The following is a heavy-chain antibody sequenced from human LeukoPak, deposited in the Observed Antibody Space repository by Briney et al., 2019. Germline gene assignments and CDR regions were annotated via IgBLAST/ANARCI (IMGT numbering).Heavy chain of an antibody. CDR2: IYYSGST. Sequence: SETLSLTCTVSGGSISSYYWSWIRQPPGKGLEWIGYIYYSGSTYYNPSLKSRVTISVDTSKNQFSLKLSSVTAADTAVYYCARLWSGWYYYYYVDVWGKGTTVTISS. J-gene: IGHJ6*03. CDR3: ARLWSGWYYYYYVDV. CDR1: GGSISSYY. D-gene: IGHD6-19*01. V-gene: IGHV4-59*08.